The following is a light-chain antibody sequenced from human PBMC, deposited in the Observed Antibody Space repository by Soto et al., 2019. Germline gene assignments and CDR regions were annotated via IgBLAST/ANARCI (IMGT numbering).Light chain of an antibody. Sequence: IQLTQSPASLSASVGDSVTITCRASQGVSRYLTWYQQKPGRAPILLISAASTLQSGVPARFSGSGSGTDFTLSITSLHPEDFATYYCQQLNTYPVTFGGGTKVEIK. V-gene: IGKV1-9*01. J-gene: IGKJ4*01. CDR1: QGVSRY. CDR3: QQLNTYPVT. CDR2: AAS.